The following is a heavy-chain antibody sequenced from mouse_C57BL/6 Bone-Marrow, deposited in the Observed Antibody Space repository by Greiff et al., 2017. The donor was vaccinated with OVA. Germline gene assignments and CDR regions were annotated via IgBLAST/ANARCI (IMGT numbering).Heavy chain of an antibody. CDR3: ARGDDGFKWYFDV. V-gene: IGHV1-55*01. J-gene: IGHJ1*03. CDR1: GYTFTSYW. D-gene: IGHD2-3*01. Sequence: VQLQQPGAELVKPGASVKMSCKASGYTFTSYWITWVKQRPGQGLEWIGDIYPGSGSTNYNEKSKSKATLTVDTSSSTAYMQLSSLTSEDSAVYYCARGDDGFKWYFDVWGTGTTVTVSS. CDR2: IYPGSGST.